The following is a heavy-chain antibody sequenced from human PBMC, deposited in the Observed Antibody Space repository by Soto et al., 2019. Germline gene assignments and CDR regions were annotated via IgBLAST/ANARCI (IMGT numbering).Heavy chain of an antibody. CDR2: IYPGDSDT. D-gene: IGHD4-17*01. J-gene: IGHJ3*02. V-gene: IGHV5-51*01. CDR1: GYKVSTWHNFTSYW. CDR3: ARHAGPSYGGKWENDALEI. Sequence: PGESLKISCMGSGYKVSTWHNFTSYWIAWVRQMPGEGLEWMGIIYPGDSDTRYSPSFQGQVTISADKSINSVYLQWSSLKASDTATYYCARHAGPSYGGKWENDALEIWGQGTMVTVSS.